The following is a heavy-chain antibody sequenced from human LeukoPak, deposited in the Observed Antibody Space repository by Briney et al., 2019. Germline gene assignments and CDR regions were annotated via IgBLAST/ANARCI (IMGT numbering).Heavy chain of an antibody. CDR1: GGSISSYY. CDR3: ARNSEGGYDILTGLFSVNWFDP. Sequence: PAETLSLTCTVSGGSISSYYWSWIRQPAGKGLEWIGRIYTSGSTNYNSSPKSRVTMSVDTSNNQFSLKLSSVTAADTAVYYCARNSEGGYDILTGLFSVNWFDPWGQGTLVTVSS. CDR2: IYTSGST. D-gene: IGHD3-9*01. V-gene: IGHV4-4*07. J-gene: IGHJ5*02.